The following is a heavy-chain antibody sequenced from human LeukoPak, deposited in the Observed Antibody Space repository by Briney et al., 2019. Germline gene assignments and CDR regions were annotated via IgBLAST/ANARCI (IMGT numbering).Heavy chain of an antibody. J-gene: IGHJ5*02. V-gene: IGHV3-21*04. D-gene: IGHD6-13*01. CDR3: AKDSDELIAAAYDWFDP. Sequence: GGSLRLSCAASGFTFSSYSLSWVRQAPGKGLDWVSSISTSSSYIYYADSVKGRFTISRDNSKNTLYLQMNSLRADDTAIYYCAKDSDELIAAAYDWFDPWGQGTLVTVSS. CDR2: ISTSSSYI. CDR1: GFTFSSYS.